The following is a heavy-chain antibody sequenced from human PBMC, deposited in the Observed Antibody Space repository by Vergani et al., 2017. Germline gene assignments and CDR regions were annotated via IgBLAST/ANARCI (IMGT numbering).Heavy chain of an antibody. J-gene: IGHJ6*03. CDR1: GGSISSSSYY. V-gene: IGHV4-61*02. CDR3: ARGEVYYYYMDV. Sequence: QLQLQESGPGLVKPSETLSLTCTVSGGSISSSSYYWSWIRQPAGKGLEWIGRIYTSGGTNYNPSLKSRVTISVDTSKNQFSLKLSSVTAADTAVYYCARGEVYYYYMDVWGKGTTVTVSS. CDR2: IYTSGGT.